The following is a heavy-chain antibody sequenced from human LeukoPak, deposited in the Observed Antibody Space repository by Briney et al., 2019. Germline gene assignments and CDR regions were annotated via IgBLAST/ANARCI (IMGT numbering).Heavy chain of an antibody. CDR2: ISGSGGST. J-gene: IGHJ4*02. V-gene: IGHV3-23*01. CDR1: GFTFSSYA. Sequence: GGSLRLSCAASGFTFSSYAMSWVRQAPGKGLEWVSAISGSGGSTYYADSVKVRFTISRDNSKNTLYLQMNSLRAEDTAVYYCASLTTVTTPFDYWGQGTLVTVSS. CDR3: ASLTTVTTPFDY. D-gene: IGHD4-17*01.